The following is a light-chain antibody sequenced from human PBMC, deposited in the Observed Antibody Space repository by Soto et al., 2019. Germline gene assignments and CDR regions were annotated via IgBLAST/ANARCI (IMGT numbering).Light chain of an antibody. Sequence: DIQMTQSPSALSASVGDTVTITCRASQTTSNWLAWYQQKPGQAPKVVIYDASSLESGVPSRFSGSGHGTEFTLTITRLQPDDFGTYYCQQYTAYPYTFGQGTKLQIK. CDR2: DAS. CDR3: QQYTAYPYT. CDR1: QTTSNW. J-gene: IGKJ2*01. V-gene: IGKV1-5*01.